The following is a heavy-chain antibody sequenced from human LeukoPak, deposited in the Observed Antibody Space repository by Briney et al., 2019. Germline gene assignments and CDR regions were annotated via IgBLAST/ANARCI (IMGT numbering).Heavy chain of an antibody. CDR3: ARDPRDYYDSSGYYDY. V-gene: IGHV4-59*01. CDR2: IYYSGST. J-gene: IGHJ4*02. Sequence: SSETLSLTCTVSGGSISSYYWSWIRQPPGKGLEWIGYIYYSGSTNYNPSLKSRVTISVDTSKNQFSLKLSSVTAADTAVYYCARDPRDYYDSSGYYDYWGQGILVTVSS. CDR1: GGSISSYY. D-gene: IGHD3-22*01.